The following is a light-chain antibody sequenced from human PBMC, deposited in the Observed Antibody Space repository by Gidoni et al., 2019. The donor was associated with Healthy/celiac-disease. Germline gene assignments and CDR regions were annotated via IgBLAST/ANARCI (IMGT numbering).Light chain of an antibody. Sequence: DILLTLSPGTLSLSPGESATISCRASQSVSSSYLAWYQQKPGQAPRLLIYGASSRETGIPDRFSGSGSGTDFTLTISRLEPEDFAVYYCQQYGSSVYTFGQGTKLEIK. CDR3: QQYGSSVYT. V-gene: IGKV3-20*01. CDR1: QSVSSSY. CDR2: GAS. J-gene: IGKJ2*01.